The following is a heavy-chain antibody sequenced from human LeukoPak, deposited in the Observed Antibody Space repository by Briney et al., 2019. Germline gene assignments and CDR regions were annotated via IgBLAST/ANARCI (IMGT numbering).Heavy chain of an antibody. J-gene: IGHJ4*02. V-gene: IGHV3-9*01. Sequence: GGSLRLSCAASGFTFDDYAMHWVRQAPGKGLEWVSGISWNSGSIGYADSVKGRFTISRDNAKNTLYLQMNSLRAEDTAVYYCAKGQYGSGSYYKNYFDYWGQGTLVTVSS. CDR1: GFTFDDYA. CDR3: AKGQYGSGSYYKNYFDY. CDR2: ISWNSGSI. D-gene: IGHD3-10*01.